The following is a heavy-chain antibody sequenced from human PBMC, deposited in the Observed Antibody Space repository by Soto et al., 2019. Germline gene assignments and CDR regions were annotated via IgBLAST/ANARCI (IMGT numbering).Heavy chain of an antibody. J-gene: IGHJ6*02. D-gene: IGHD5-18*01. CDR3: ARDRGYSYGGYYYYGMDV. V-gene: IGHV1-69*01. Sequence: QVQLVQSGAEVKKPGSSVKVSCKASGGTFSSYAISWVRQAPGQGLEWMGGIIPIFGTANYAQKFQGRVTITADESTSTGYMELSSLRSEDTAVYYCARDRGYSYGGYYYYGMDVWGQGTTVTVSS. CDR2: IIPIFGTA. CDR1: GGTFSSYA.